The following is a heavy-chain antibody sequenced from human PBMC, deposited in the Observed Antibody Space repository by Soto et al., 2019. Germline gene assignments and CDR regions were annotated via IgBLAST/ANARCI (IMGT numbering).Heavy chain of an antibody. J-gene: IGHJ5*02. CDR2: ISGSGGST. CDR1: GFTFSSYA. V-gene: IGHV3-23*01. D-gene: IGHD6-13*01. CDR3: AKDYSSSWTWSQGGAFDP. Sequence: PGGSLRLPCAACGFTFSSYAMSWVRQAPGKGLEWVSAISGSGGSTYYADSVKGRFTISRDNSKNTLYLQMNSRRAEDTAVYYCAKDYSSSWTWSQGGAFDPWGQGTLVTVSS.